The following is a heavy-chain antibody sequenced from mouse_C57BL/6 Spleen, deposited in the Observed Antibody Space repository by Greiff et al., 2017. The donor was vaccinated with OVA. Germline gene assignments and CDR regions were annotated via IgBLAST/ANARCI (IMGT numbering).Heavy chain of an antibody. Sequence: EVKLVESGGGLVKPGGSLKLSCAASGFTFSSYTMSWVRQTPEKRLEWVATISGGGGNTYYPDSVKGRFTISRDNAKNTLYLQMSSLRSEDTALYYCARQMGYAEIGDFDYWGQGTTLTVSS. CDR2: ISGGGGNT. J-gene: IGHJ2*01. CDR3: ARQMGYAEIGDFDY. V-gene: IGHV5-9*01. CDR1: GFTFSSYT. D-gene: IGHD2-2*01.